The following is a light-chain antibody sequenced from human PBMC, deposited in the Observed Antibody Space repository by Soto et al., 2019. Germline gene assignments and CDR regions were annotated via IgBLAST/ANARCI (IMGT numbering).Light chain of an antibody. CDR1: QSISSSH. J-gene: IGKJ5*01. Sequence: EIVMTQSPATLSVSPGERATLSCRASQSISSSHLAWYQQKPGQAPRLLIYGASTRATGVPARFSGSGSGTEFTLTISSLQSEDFALYYDQQHNNWPLTFSQGTRLEIK. CDR2: GAS. CDR3: QQHNNWPLT. V-gene: IGKV3-15*01.